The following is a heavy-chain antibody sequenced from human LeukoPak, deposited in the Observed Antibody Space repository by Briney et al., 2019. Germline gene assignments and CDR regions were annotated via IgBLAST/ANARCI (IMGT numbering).Heavy chain of an antibody. J-gene: IGHJ4*02. Sequence: ASVKVSCKASGYTFTSYYMHWVRQAPGQGLEWMGIINPSGGSTSYAQKFQGRVTMTRDTSTSTFYMELSSLRAEDTAVYYCASGYSSGYYSVYWGQGTLVTVSS. CDR1: GYTFTSYY. D-gene: IGHD5-18*01. CDR2: INPSGGST. V-gene: IGHV1-46*01. CDR3: ASGYSSGYYSVY.